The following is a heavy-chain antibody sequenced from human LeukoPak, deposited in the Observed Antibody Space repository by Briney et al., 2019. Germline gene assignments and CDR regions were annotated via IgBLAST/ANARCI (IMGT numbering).Heavy chain of an antibody. V-gene: IGHV3-21*01. CDR3: HVDPPKRYFDL. J-gene: IGHJ2*01. CDR1: GFTFSSYS. Sequence: GGSLRLSCAASGFTFSSYSMNWVRQAPGKGLEWVSSISSSSSYIYYADSVKGRFTISRDNAKNSLYLQMDGLRAEDTAVYYCHVDPPKRYFDLWGRGTLVTVSS. D-gene: IGHD3/OR15-3a*01. CDR2: ISSSSSYI.